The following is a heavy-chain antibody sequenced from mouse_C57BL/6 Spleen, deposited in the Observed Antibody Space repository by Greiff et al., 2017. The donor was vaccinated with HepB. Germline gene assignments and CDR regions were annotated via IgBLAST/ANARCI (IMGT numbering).Heavy chain of an antibody. CDR2: ISYDGSN. V-gene: IGHV3-6*01. J-gene: IGHJ2*01. CDR3: AREGYYYGSSYGFDY. D-gene: IGHD1-1*01. Sequence: EVHLVESGPGLVKPSQSLSLTCSVTGYSITSGYYWNWIRQFPGNKLEWMGYISYDGSNNYNPSLKNRISITRDTSKNQFFLKLNSVTTEDTATYYCAREGYYYGSSYGFDYWGQGTTLTVSS. CDR1: GYSITSGYY.